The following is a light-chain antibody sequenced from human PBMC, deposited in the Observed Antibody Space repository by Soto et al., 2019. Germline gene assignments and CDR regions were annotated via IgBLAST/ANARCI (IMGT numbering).Light chain of an antibody. CDR3: SSYTSSSTYV. CDR2: DVS. J-gene: IGLJ1*01. V-gene: IGLV2-18*02. Sequence: QSVLTQPPSVSGSPGQSVTISCTGTSSDVGSYNRVSWYQQPPGTAPKLMIYDVSNRPSGVPDRFSGSRSGNTASLTISGLQAEDGADYYCSSYTSSSTYVFGTGTKVTVL. CDR1: SSDVGSYNR.